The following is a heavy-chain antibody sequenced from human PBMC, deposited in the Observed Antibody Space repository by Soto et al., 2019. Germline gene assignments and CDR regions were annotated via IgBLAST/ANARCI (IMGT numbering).Heavy chain of an antibody. V-gene: IGHV3-23*01. CDR1: GFTFRSYA. CDR3: ARDNNDFWSGYVYYYMDV. Sequence: PGGSLRLSCAASGFTFRSYAMSWVRQAPGKGLEWVSAISGSGGSTYYADSVKGRFTISRDNSKNTLYLQMNSLRAEDTAVYYCARDNNDFWSGYVYYYMDVWGKGTTVTVSS. CDR2: ISGSGGST. D-gene: IGHD3-3*01. J-gene: IGHJ6*03.